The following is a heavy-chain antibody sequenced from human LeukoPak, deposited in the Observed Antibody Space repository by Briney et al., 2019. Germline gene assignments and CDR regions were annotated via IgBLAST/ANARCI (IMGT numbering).Heavy chain of an antibody. D-gene: IGHD6-13*01. Sequence: ASVKVSCKASGYTFTSYAMHWVRQAPRKGLEWMGGFDPEDGETIYAQKFQGRVTMTEDTSTDTAYMELSSLRSEDTAVYYCATPGIATGYAFDIWGQGTMVTVSS. CDR3: ATPGIATGYAFDI. CDR2: FDPEDGET. J-gene: IGHJ3*02. V-gene: IGHV1-24*01. CDR1: GYTFTSYA.